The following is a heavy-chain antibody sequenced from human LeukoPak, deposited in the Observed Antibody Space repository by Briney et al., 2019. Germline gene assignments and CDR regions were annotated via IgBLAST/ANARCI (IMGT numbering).Heavy chain of an antibody. D-gene: IGHD5-12*01. J-gene: IGHJ4*02. CDR1: GFTFSSHG. Sequence: PGGTLRLSCAASGFTFSSHGINWVRQAPGKALVWVSRINSDGINTSYADSVKGRFTISRDNAKNTLNLQMNSLRAEDTAVYYCAKGLRFNPYYFDYWGQGTLVTVSS. CDR2: INSDGINT. V-gene: IGHV3-74*01. CDR3: AKGLRFNPYYFDY.